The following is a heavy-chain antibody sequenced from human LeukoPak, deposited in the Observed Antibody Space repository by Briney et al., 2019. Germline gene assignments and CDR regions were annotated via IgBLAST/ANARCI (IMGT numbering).Heavy chain of an antibody. D-gene: IGHD3-10*01. CDR1: GFTFSSYS. Sequence: PGGSLRLSCAASGFTFSSYSMIWVRQAPGKGLEWVSYISTGSSTIYYADSVKGRFTISRDNAKNSLYPQMNSLRDEDTAVYYCARDVERTGGTYYYGSGSPRGWGQGTLVTVSS. V-gene: IGHV3-48*02. CDR3: ARDVERTGGTYYYGSGSPRG. CDR2: ISTGSSTI. J-gene: IGHJ4*02.